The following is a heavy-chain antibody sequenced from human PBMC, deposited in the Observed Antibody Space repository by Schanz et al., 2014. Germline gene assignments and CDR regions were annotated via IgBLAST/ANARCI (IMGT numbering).Heavy chain of an antibody. J-gene: IGHJ4*02. Sequence: EMQLLESGGGLIQPGGSLRLSCAASGFTFSDAWMSWVRQAPGKGLEWVSYVSRSTPDIYYADSVKGRFTMSRDNAKNSLYLEMNSLRAEDTALYYCARDRRNADLDYWGQGTLVTVSS. V-gene: IGHV3-48*01. CDR3: ARDRRNADLDY. CDR2: VSRSTPDI. CDR1: GFTFSDAW. D-gene: IGHD1-1*01.